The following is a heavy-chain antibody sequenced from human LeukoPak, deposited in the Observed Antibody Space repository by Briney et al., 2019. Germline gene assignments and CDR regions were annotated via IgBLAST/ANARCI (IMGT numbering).Heavy chain of an antibody. CDR2: ISSSSSYI. J-gene: IGHJ4*02. D-gene: IGHD6-13*01. CDR1: GFTFSSYS. CDR3: ARDRAAAGHDSFDY. V-gene: IGHV3-21*01. Sequence: PGGSLRLSCAASGFTFSSYSMNWVRQAPGKGLEWASSISSSSSYIYYADSVKGRFTISRDTAKNSLYLQMNSLRAEDTAVYYCARDRAAAGHDSFDYWDQGTLVTVSS.